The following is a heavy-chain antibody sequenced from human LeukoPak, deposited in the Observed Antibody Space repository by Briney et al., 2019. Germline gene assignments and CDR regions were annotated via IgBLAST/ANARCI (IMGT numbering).Heavy chain of an antibody. V-gene: IGHV1-2*02. J-gene: IGHJ4*02. Sequence: ASVKVSCKASGYTFTGFYMHWVRQAPGQGLEWMGWINPNSGGTNYAQKFQGRVTMTRDTSITTAFMELSRLTSDDTAVYYCGRDLYGSGGYSNLPAKYWGQGTLVTVSS. CDR1: GYTFTGFY. D-gene: IGHD3-10*01. CDR3: GRDLYGSGGYSNLPAKY. CDR2: INPNSGGT.